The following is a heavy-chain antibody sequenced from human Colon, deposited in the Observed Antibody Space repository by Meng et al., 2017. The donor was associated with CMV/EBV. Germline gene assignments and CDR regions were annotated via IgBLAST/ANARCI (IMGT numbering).Heavy chain of an antibody. J-gene: IGHJ6*02. Sequence: GESLKTPCVALGFPFDYYGMNWVRQSPGKGLQWGAGINWNGGSTGYADSVRGRCTISRDNAKNSLYLQINSLRAEDAALYYCARANDYSNFNYYYPMDVWGQGTTVTVSS. CDR2: INWNGGST. V-gene: IGHV3-20*04. CDR3: ARANDYSNFNYYYPMDV. D-gene: IGHD4-11*01. CDR1: GFPFDYYG.